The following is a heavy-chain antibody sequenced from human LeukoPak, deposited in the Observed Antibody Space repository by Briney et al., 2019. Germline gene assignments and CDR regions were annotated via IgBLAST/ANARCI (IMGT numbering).Heavy chain of an antibody. CDR3: ARHGNGYSYGYDY. CDR2: IYYSGST. J-gene: IGHJ4*02. V-gene: IGHV4-30-4*08. CDR1: GGSISSGDYY. D-gene: IGHD5-18*01. Sequence: PSQTLTLTCTVSGGSISSGDYYWSWIRQPPGKGLEWVGYIYYSGSTNYNPSLKSRVTISVDTSKNQFSLKLSSVTAADTAMYYCARHGNGYSYGYDYWGQGTLVTVSS.